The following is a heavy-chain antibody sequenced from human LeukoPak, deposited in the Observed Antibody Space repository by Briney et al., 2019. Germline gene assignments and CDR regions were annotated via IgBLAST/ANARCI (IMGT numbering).Heavy chain of an antibody. CDR2: IYYSGST. V-gene: IGHV4-30-4*08. CDR3: ARNYCSSTSCYTEGFDY. Sequence: LSLTFTVSGGSISSGDYYWSWIRPPPGKGLEWIGYIYYSGSTYYNPSLKSRVTISVDTSKNQFSLKLSSVTAADTAVYYCARNYCSSTSCYTEGFDYWGQGTLVTVSS. J-gene: IGHJ4*02. CDR1: GGSISSGDYY. D-gene: IGHD2-2*02.